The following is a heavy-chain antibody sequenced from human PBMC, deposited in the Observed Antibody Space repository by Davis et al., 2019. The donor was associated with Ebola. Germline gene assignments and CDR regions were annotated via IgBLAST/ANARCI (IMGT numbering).Heavy chain of an antibody. V-gene: IGHV1-2*06. Sequence: AASVKVSCKASGYTFTNYYMHWVRQAPGQGLEWMGQINPNSGDTSYAQRFQGRVTMTRDTSTSTAYMELSRLRSDDTAMYYCARSCISARCYFLYAMDFWGKGTTVTVPS. J-gene: IGHJ6*03. CDR2: INPNSGDT. CDR3: ARSCISARCYFLYAMDF. CDR1: GYTFTNYY. D-gene: IGHD2-2*01.